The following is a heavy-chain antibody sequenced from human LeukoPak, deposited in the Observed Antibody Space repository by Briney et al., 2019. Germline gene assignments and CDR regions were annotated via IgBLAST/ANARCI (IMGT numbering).Heavy chain of an antibody. Sequence: SETLSLTCAVYGGSFSGYYWSWIRQPPGKGLEWIGEINHSGSTNYNPSLKSRVTISVDTSKNQFSLKLSSVTAADTAVYYCASLKGVGKNVEADYWGQGTLVTVSS. V-gene: IGHV4-34*01. D-gene: IGHD1-26*01. CDR1: GGSFSGYY. CDR2: INHSGST. J-gene: IGHJ4*02. CDR3: ASLKGVGKNVEADY.